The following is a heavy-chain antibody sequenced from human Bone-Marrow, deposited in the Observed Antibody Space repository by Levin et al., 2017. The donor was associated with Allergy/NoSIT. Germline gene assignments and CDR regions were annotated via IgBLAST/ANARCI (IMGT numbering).Heavy chain of an antibody. CDR3: ARVAAAAGYFDY. Sequence: SQTLSLTCAVYGGSFSGYYWSWIRQPPGKGLEWIGEINHSGSTNYNPSLKSRVTISVDTSKNQFSLKLSSVTAADTAVYYCARVAAAAGYFDYWGQGTLVTVSS. CDR2: INHSGST. V-gene: IGHV4-34*01. D-gene: IGHD6-13*01. CDR1: GGSFSGYY. J-gene: IGHJ4*02.